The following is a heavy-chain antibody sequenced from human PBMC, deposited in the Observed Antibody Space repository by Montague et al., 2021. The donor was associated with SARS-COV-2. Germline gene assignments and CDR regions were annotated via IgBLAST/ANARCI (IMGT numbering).Heavy chain of an antibody. J-gene: IGHJ4*02. CDR2: ISSSDSTI. CDR3: ARQASGSYWYYFDY. CDR1: GFTFSSYE. Sequence: SLRLSCAASGFTFSSYEMNWVRQAPGKGLEWVSYISSSDSTIYYADSVKGRYSISRDNAKNSLYLRMNSLRAEDTAVYYCARQASGSYWYYFDYWGQGTLDPVTS. V-gene: IGHV3-48*03. D-gene: IGHD3-10*01.